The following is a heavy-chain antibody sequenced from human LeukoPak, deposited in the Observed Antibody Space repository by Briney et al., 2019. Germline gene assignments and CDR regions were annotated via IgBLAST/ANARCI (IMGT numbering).Heavy chain of an antibody. CDR2: ISHRGST. J-gene: IGHJ4*02. D-gene: IGHD3-3*01. V-gene: IGHV4-38-2*02. Sequence: NASETLSLTCTVSGYSISNGYYWGWIRQPPGKGLEWVGSISHRGSTYYNPSLRSRITISLDRSKQKFSLKLTSVTAADTAVYYAIWRGYAGYSDHWGQGISVTVSS. CDR3: IWRGYAGYSDH. CDR1: GYSISNGYY.